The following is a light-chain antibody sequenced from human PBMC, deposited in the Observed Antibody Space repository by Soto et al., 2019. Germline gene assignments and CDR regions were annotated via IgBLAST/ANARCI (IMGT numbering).Light chain of an antibody. CDR3: QQYGSSALYT. CDR1: QSVSSSY. V-gene: IGKV3-20*01. Sequence: EIVLTQSPGTLSLSPGERATLSCRASQSVSSSYLAWYQQKPGQAPRLLIYGASGSATGIPDRFSGSGSGTDFTLNISRLEPEDFGVYYCQQYGSSALYTFGQGTKLEIK. CDR2: GAS. J-gene: IGKJ2*01.